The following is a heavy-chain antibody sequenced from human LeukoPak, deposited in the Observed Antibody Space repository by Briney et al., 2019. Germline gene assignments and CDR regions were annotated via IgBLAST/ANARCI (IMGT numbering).Heavy chain of an antibody. CDR1: GASIINNAVHY. CDR2: IYLSAST. Sequence: SETLSLTCTVSGASIINNAVHYWRWIRQRPGKGLEWIAYIYLSASTYYTPCLKYPTSISTDTSKNQFSLKMKSVTAADTAVYFCARVKGSSSYFDSWGQGTLVTVSS. D-gene: IGHD3-10*01. V-gene: IGHV4-31*01. J-gene: IGHJ4*02. CDR3: ARVKGSSSYFDS.